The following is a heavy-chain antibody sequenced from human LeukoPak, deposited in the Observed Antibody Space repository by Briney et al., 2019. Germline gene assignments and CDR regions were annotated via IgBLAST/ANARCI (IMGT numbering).Heavy chain of an antibody. CDR1: GYTFTNYD. V-gene: IGHV1-8*01. Sequence: ASVKVSCKTSGYTFTNYDIIWVRQATGHGLEWMGWMNPNSGNSIQTQKFQGRVAMTRNTSISTAYLEVASLRSEDTAVYFCARGLENSWYTTGALAAYWGQGTQVTVSS. CDR3: ARGLENSWYTTGALAAY. CDR2: MNPNSGNS. D-gene: IGHD6-13*01. J-gene: IGHJ4*02.